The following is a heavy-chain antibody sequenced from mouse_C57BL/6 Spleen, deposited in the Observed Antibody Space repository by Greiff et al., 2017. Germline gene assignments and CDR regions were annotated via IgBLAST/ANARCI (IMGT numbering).Heavy chain of an antibody. Sequence: QVQLKESGPGLVAPSQSLSITCTVSGFSLTSYGVDWVRQSPGNGLEWLGVIWGVGSTNYNSALKSRLSISKDNSKSQVFLKMNSLQTDDTAMYYCASDDSSGYGFAYWGQGTLVTVSA. D-gene: IGHD3-2*02. CDR3: ASDDSSGYGFAY. CDR1: GFSLTSYG. CDR2: IWGVGST. V-gene: IGHV2-6*01. J-gene: IGHJ3*01.